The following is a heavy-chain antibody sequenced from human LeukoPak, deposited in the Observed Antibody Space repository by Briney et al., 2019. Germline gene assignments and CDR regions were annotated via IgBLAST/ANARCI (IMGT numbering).Heavy chain of an antibody. J-gene: IGHJ6*02. D-gene: IGHD3-10*01. CDR1: GGSFSGYY. Sequence: PSETLSLTCAVYGGSFSGYYWSWIRQPPGKGLEWIGEINHSGSTNYNPSLTSRLPIPVATRKNQFCLTLSSVTAADTAVYYCARYGPPKTYYYYGMDVWGQGTTVTVSS. V-gene: IGHV4-34*01. CDR3: ARYGPPKTYYYYGMDV. CDR2: INHSGST.